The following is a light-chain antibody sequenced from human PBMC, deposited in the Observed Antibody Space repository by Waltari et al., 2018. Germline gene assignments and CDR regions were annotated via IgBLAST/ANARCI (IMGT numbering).Light chain of an antibody. V-gene: IGKV3-20*01. CDR2: AAS. CDR1: PSISRY. Sequence: EIVLTQSPGTLSLSTGDRATLSCRASPSISRYLAWYQQKPGQAPRLLIYAASSRATGIPDRFSGSGSGTDFSLTISRLEPEDFAVYYCQNHERLPAMFGQGTKVEIK. CDR3: QNHERLPAM. J-gene: IGKJ1*01.